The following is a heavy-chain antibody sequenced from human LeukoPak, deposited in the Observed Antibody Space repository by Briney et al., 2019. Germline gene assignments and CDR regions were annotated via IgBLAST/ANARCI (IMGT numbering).Heavy chain of an antibody. D-gene: IGHD3-9*01. CDR3: ARSPHILTGENFDY. J-gene: IGHJ4*02. CDR1: GYSFTAYY. V-gene: IGHV1-2*02. CDR2: INPNSGGT. Sequence: GASVKVSCKASGYSFTAYYMHWVRQAPGQGLEWMGWINPNSGGTNYAQKFQGRVTMTRDTSITTAYMEMSRLRSDDTALYYCARSPHILTGENFDYWGREPWSPSPQ.